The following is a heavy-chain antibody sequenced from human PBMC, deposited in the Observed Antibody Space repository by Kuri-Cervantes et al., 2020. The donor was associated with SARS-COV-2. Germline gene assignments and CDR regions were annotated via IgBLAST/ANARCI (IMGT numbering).Heavy chain of an antibody. D-gene: IGHD6-19*01. J-gene: IGHJ4*02. Sequence: GGSLRLSSAASGLPFNFNSYSMNWVRQAPGKGLEWVSSISRSSYIFYADSVKVRFTISRDNAKNSLYLQMNSLRAEDTAVYYCARLIAPGESSGSGWNDYWGQGTLVTVSS. CDR3: ARLIAPGESSGSGWNDY. CDR1: GLPFNFNSYS. V-gene: IGHV3-21*01. CDR2: ISRSSYI.